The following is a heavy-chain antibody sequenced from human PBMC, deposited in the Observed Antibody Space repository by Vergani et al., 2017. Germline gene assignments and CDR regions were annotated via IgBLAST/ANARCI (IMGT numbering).Heavy chain of an antibody. CDR3: AKDHVDTAMVTSLDD. V-gene: IGHV3-23*01. D-gene: IGHD5-18*01. Sequence: EVQLLESGGGLVQPGGSLRLSCAASGFTFSSYAMSWVRQAPGKGLEWVSAISGSGGSTYYADSVKGRFTISRDNSKTTLYLQMNSLRAEATAVYYCAKDHVDTAMVTSLDDWGQGTLVTVSS. CDR1: GFTFSSYA. J-gene: IGHJ4*02. CDR2: ISGSGGST.